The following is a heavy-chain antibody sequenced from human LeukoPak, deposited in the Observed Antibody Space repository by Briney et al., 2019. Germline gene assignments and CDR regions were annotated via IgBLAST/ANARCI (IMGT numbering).Heavy chain of an antibody. CDR3: ARHHSSGYYYARF. CDR1: XGSXXXXSYY. J-gene: IGHJ3*01. D-gene: IGHD3-22*01. V-gene: IGHV4-39*01. Sequence: TVXXGSXXXXSYYXXWXRXXXXXXXXXXGSIYYSGSTYYNPSLKSRVTISVDTSKNQFSLKLSSVTAADTAVYYCARHHSSGYYYARFWGQGTMVTVSS. CDR2: IYYSGST.